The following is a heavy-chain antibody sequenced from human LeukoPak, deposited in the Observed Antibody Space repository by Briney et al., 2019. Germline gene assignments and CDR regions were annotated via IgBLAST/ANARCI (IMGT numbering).Heavy chain of an antibody. D-gene: IGHD6-13*01. J-gene: IGHJ4*02. CDR3: ARSGYGSRWYFFDH. CDR1: GFIFSTYS. V-gene: IGHV3-48*02. CDR2: ISSSSSSI. Sequence: QSGGSLRLSCAASGFIFSTYSINWVRQAPGKGLEWVSHISSSSSSIYYADSVKGRFSISRDNAKNSLYLQMNSLRDEDTAVYYCARSGYGSRWYFFDHWGQGTLVTVSS.